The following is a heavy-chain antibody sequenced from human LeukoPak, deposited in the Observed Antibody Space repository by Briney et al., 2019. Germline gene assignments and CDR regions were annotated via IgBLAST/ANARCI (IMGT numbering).Heavy chain of an antibody. CDR2: IYTSGST. J-gene: IGHJ6*03. Sequence: SETLSLTCTVSGGSISSGSYVWSWTRQPAGKGLEWIGRIYTSGSTNYNPSLKSRVTISVDTSKNQFSLKLSSVTAADTAVYYCARDSIYRYYMDVWGKGTTVTVS. CDR1: GGSISSGSYV. D-gene: IGHD2/OR15-2a*01. V-gene: IGHV4-61*02. CDR3: ARDSIYRYYMDV.